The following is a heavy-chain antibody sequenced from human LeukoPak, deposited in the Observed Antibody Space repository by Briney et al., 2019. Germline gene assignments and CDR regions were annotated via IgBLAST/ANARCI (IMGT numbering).Heavy chain of an antibody. V-gene: IGHV3-74*01. D-gene: IGHD6-19*01. J-gene: IGHJ4*02. Sequence: PGGSLRLSCAASGDTSSNYWMHCVRQVPGKGPVWVSRINSDGTITNYADSVKGRFTISRDNAKNTLYLQMNSLRAEDTSIYYCTRGIAMAGNLAEYWGQGTLVTVSS. CDR1: GDTSSNYW. CDR2: INSDGTIT. CDR3: TRGIAMAGNLAEY.